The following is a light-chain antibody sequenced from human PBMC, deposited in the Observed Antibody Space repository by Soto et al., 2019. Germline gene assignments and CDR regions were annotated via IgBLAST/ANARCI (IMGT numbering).Light chain of an antibody. Sequence: QSVLTQPASVSGSPGQSITISCTGTSSDVGGYNYVSWYQQHPGKAPKLMIYDVSNRPSGVSNRFSGSKSGNTASLTISGLQAGDEADYYCSSYTSSSRNVFGTGTKVTVL. CDR3: SSYTSSSRNV. J-gene: IGLJ1*01. CDR1: SSDVGGYNY. CDR2: DVS. V-gene: IGLV2-14*01.